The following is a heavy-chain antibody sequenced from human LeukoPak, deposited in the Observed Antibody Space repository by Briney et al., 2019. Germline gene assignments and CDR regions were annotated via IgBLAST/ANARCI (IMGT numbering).Heavy chain of an antibody. CDR3: AGLVGRYSSGLYYYYFDY. D-gene: IGHD3-22*01. V-gene: IGHV4-4*02. CDR1: GDSISDKYW. J-gene: IGHJ4*02. Sequence: PSETLSLTCAVSGDSISDKYWWRWVRQFPDKGLEWIGEVYRSGGTSYNPSLKSRVTVSIDYSKNQFSLNLRSVTAADTAVYYCAGLVGRYSSGLYYYYFDYWGQGTLVTVSS. CDR2: VYRSGGT.